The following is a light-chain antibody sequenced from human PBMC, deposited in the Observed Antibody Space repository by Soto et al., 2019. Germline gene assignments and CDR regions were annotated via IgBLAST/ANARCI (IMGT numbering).Light chain of an antibody. Sequence: DIPMTQSPSSLSGSVGDRVTITCGASQGISNYLAWYQQKPGKVPKLLIYAASTLQSEVPSRFSGSGSGTDFTLTISSLQPEDVATYYCQKYNSAPRTFGQGTKVEIK. V-gene: IGKV1-27*01. CDR2: AAS. CDR3: QKYNSAPRT. CDR1: QGISNY. J-gene: IGKJ1*01.